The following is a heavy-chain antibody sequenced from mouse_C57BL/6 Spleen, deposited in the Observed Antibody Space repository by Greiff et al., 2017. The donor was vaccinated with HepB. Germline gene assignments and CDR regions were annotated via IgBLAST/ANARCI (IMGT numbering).Heavy chain of an antibody. CDR3: TTYDGYLYYFDC. Sequence: VQLQQSGAELVRPGASVKLSCTASGFNIKDDYMHWVKQRPEQGLEWIGWIDPENGDTEYASKFQGKATITADTSSNTAYLQLSSLTSEDTAVYYCTTYDGYLYYFDCWGQGTTLTVSS. V-gene: IGHV14-4*01. J-gene: IGHJ2*01. CDR2: IDPENGDT. CDR1: GFNIKDDY. D-gene: IGHD2-3*01.